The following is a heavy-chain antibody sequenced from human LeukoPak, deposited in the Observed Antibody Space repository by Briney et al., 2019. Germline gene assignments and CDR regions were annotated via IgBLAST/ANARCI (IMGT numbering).Heavy chain of an antibody. D-gene: IGHD4-17*01. Sequence: SETLSLTCGVSGGSINGYYWSWIRQPPGKGLEWIGYVYYSASTNYSPSLKSRVTISVDTSKKQFSLRLSSVTAAETAVYYCARGIMTTVPTFDYWGQGTLVTVSS. CDR3: ARGIMTTVPTFDY. CDR2: VYYSAST. CDR1: GGSINGYY. J-gene: IGHJ4*02. V-gene: IGHV4-59*01.